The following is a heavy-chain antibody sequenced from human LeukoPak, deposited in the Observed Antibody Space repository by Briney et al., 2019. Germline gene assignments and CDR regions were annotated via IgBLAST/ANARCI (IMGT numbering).Heavy chain of an antibody. J-gene: IGHJ4*02. CDR1: GGSISSSNW. CDR3: ARGITLIRGVIAFDY. D-gene: IGHD3-10*01. V-gene: IGHV4-4*02. CDR2: IYHSGST. Sequence: SETLSLTCAVSGGSISSSNWWSWVRQPPGKGVEWIGEIYHSGSTNYSPSLKSRVTISVDKSKNQLSLNLSSVTAADTAVYYCARGITLIRGVIAFDYWGQGTLVTVSS.